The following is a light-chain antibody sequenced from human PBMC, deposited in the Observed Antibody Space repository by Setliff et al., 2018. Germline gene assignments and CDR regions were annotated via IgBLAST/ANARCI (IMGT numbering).Light chain of an antibody. CDR3: CSYAGSYTSLYV. Sequence: QSALTQPRSVSGSPGQSVTISCTGTSSDVGGYNYASWYQQHPGKAPKLMIYDVSKRPSGVPDRFSGSKSGNTASLTISGLQAEDEADYYCCSYAGSYTSLYVFGTGTKV. CDR2: DVS. V-gene: IGLV2-11*01. CDR1: SSDVGGYNY. J-gene: IGLJ1*01.